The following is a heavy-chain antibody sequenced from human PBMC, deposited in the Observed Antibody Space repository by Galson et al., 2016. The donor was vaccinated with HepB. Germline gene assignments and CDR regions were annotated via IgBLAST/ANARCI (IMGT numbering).Heavy chain of an antibody. Sequence: SETLSLTCAVSGGSISTTNWWSWVRQPPGMGLEWIGEIYHGGSTNYNPSLKSRVTISVDKSKNQFSLKLSSVTAADTAVSFCARDRRYYGSGSTIHYYGMDVWGQGTAVTVSS. D-gene: IGHD3-10*01. CDR2: IYHGGST. CDR3: ARDRRYYGSGSTIHYYGMDV. V-gene: IGHV4-4*02. CDR1: GGSISTTNW. J-gene: IGHJ6*02.